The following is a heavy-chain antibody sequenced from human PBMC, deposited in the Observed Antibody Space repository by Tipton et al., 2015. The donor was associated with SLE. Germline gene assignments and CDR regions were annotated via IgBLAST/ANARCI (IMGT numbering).Heavy chain of an antibody. CDR3: VRRPSGFTIPGAWFDP. V-gene: IGHV5-51*03. J-gene: IGHJ5*02. CDR1: GYSFTTYW. CDR2: IYPGDSDT. Sequence: QLVQSGAEVKKPGESLKISCKGSGYSFTTYWIGWVRQMPGKGLEWMGNIYPGDSDTRYSPSFQGQVTISADKSISTAYLQWSSLKASDTAMYYCVRRPSGFTIPGAWFDPWGQGTLVTVSS. D-gene: IGHD3-9*01.